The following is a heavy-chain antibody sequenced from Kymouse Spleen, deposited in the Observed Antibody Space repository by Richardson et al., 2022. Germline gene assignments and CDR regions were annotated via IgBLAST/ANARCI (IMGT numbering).Heavy chain of an antibody. D-gene: IGHD3-9*01. Sequence: QVQLVESGGGVVQPGRSLRLSCAASGFTFSSYGMHWVRQAPGKGLEWVAVIWYDGSNKYYADSVKGRFTISRDNSKNTLYLQMNSLRAEDTAVYYCARYYDILTGYSPPYYYYGMDVWGQGTTVTVSS. CDR3: ARYYDILTGYSPPYYYYGMDV. J-gene: IGHJ6*02. CDR1: GFTFSSYG. CDR2: IWYDGSNK. V-gene: IGHV3-33*01.